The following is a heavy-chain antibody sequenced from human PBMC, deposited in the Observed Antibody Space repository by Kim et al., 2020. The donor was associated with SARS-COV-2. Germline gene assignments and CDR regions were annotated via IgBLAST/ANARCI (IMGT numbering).Heavy chain of an antibody. J-gene: IGHJ4*02. D-gene: IGHD6-13*01. Sequence: NYAENVKGRFTVTRDNAENSVSLQMSSLRAEDTAIYYCARRGSGWYSHIDYWGQGTLVTVSS. CDR3: ARRGSGWYSHIDY. V-gene: IGHV3-11*03.